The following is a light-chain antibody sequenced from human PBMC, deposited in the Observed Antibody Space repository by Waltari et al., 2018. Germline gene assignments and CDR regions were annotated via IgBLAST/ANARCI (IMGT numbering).Light chain of an antibody. Sequence: DIVMTQSPDSLAVSLGERATIDCKSSQSVLYRSDNKNYLAWYQHKPGQPPKLLFYWASTRESGVPDRFSASGSGTDFTLNINNLQAEDVAVYYCQQYYRSRTFGQGTKVEIK. CDR2: WAS. CDR1: QSVLYRSDNKNY. J-gene: IGKJ1*01. CDR3: QQYYRSRT. V-gene: IGKV4-1*01.